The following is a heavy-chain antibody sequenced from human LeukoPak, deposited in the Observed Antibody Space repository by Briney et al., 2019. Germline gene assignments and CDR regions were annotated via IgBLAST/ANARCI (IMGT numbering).Heavy chain of an antibody. D-gene: IGHD1-26*01. V-gene: IGHV3-7*01. Sequence: GGSLRLSCAASGFTFSSYWMSWVRQAPGKGLEWVANIKQDGSEKYYVDSVKGRFTISRDNAKNSLYLQMNSLRAEDTAVYYCARDHEWELLPTDYWSQGTLVTVSS. CDR1: GFTFSSYW. CDR3: ARDHEWELLPTDY. CDR2: IKQDGSEK. J-gene: IGHJ4*02.